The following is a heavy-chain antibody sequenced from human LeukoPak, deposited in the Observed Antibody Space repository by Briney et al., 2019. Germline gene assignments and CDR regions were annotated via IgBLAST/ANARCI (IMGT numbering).Heavy chain of an antibody. CDR2: IYYSGST. V-gene: IGHV4-59*01. Sequence: PSETLSLTCTVSGGSISSYYWSWIRQPPGKGLEWSGYIYYSGSTNYNPSLKSRVTISVDTSKNQLCLKLTSVTAADTAVHYCAGGKRGYSGYGDYWGQGTLVTVSS. J-gene: IGHJ4*02. CDR3: AGGKRGYSGYGDY. D-gene: IGHD5-12*01. CDR1: GGSISSYY.